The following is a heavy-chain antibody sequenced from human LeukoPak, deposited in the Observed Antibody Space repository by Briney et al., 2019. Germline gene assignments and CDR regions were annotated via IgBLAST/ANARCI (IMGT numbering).Heavy chain of an antibody. V-gene: IGHV4-38-2*01. Sequence: YPSETLSLTCAVSGYSISSGRYWGWIRQPPGKGLEWIGSVFHSGSTYYNPSLKSRVTISVDTSKNQFSLNLRSVTAADTAMYFCARSLSTAGIDYWGEGTLVTVS. D-gene: IGHD2-2*01. CDR3: ARSLSTAGIDY. J-gene: IGHJ4*02. CDR1: GYSISSGRY. CDR2: VFHSGST.